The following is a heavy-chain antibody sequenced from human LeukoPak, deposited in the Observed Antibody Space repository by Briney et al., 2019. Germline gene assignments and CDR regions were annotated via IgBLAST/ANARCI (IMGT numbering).Heavy chain of an antibody. D-gene: IGHD3-22*01. Sequence: PSETLSLTCTVSGGSISSSSSYWGWIRQPPGKGLEWIGSIYYSGSTYYNPSLKSRVTISVDTSKNQFSLKLSSVTAADTAVYYCARSAYSSGFYYFDFWGGGALVTVSS. CDR2: IYYSGST. CDR1: GGSISSSSSY. J-gene: IGHJ4*02. CDR3: ARSAYSSGFYYFDF. V-gene: IGHV4-39*01.